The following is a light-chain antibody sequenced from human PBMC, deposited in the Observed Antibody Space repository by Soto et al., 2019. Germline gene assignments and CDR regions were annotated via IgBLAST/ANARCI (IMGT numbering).Light chain of an antibody. Sequence: DIQMTQSPSSLSASIGDRVTITCRARQNINTFLNWYQQKPGKAPKLLIYAASSLQSGVSSRFSGSGSGTDFTLTISGLEPEDCASYYCQQSNSLFANFGGGTKVEIK. CDR1: QNINTF. J-gene: IGKJ4*01. CDR3: QQSNSLFAN. CDR2: AAS. V-gene: IGKV1-39*01.